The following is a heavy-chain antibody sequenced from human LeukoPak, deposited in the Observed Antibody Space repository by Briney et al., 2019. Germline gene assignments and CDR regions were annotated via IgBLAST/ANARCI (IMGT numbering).Heavy chain of an antibody. CDR2: ISPSGGST. V-gene: IGHV1-46*01. D-gene: IGHD2-2*02. CDR1: GYTFTSYY. Sequence: ASVKVSCKASGYTFTSYYMHWVRQAPGQGLEWMGIISPSGGSTSYAQKFQGRVTMTRDTSTSTVYMELSSLRSEDTAVYYCARDVQVVPAAIWTWSVTIFDYWGQGTLVTVSS. J-gene: IGHJ4*02. CDR3: ARDVQVVPAAIWTWSVTIFDY.